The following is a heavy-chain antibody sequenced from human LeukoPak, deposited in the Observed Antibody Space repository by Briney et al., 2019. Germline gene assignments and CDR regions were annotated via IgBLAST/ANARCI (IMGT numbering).Heavy chain of an antibody. CDR3: ATNLYDSSGYFRKYWYFDL. CDR2: INPNSGGT. D-gene: IGHD3-22*01. CDR1: GYTFTGYY. V-gene: IGHV1-2*04. Sequence: ASVKVSCKASGYTFTGYYMHWVRQAPGQGLEWMGWINPNSGGTNYAQKFQGWVTMTRDTSISTAYMELSRLRSEDTAVYYCATNLYDSSGYFRKYWYFDLWGRGTLVTVSS. J-gene: IGHJ2*01.